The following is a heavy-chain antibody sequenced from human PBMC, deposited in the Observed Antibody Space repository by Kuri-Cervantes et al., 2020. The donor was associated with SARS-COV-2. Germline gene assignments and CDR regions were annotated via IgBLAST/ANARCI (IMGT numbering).Heavy chain of an antibody. CDR2: IYYSWST. V-gene: IGHV4-30-4*08. CDR1: GGSISSGDYY. J-gene: IGHJ5*02. Sequence: SETLSLTCTVSGGSISSGDYYWSWIRQPPGKGMEWIGYIYYSWSTYYNPSLKSRVTISVDTSKNQFSLKLSSVTAADTAVYYCARARGPQAMFDPWGQGTLVTVSS. CDR3: ARARGPQAMFDP.